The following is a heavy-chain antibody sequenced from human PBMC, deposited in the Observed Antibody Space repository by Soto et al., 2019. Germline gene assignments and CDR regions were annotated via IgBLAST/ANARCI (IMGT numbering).Heavy chain of an antibody. J-gene: IGHJ5*02. CDR1: GFTFSSYA. V-gene: IGHV3-23*01. D-gene: IGHD2-2*01. CDR3: AKHAPAAIRRDNWFDH. CDR2: ISGSGGST. Sequence: GGSLRLSCAASGFTFSSYAMSWVRQAPGKGLEWVSVISGSGGSTYYADSVKGRFTISRDNSKNTLYLQMNSLRAEDTAVYYCAKHAPAAIRRDNWFDHWGQGTLVTVSS.